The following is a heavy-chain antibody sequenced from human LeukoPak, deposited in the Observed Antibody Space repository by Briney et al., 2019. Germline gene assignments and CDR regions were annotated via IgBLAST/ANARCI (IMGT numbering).Heavy chain of an antibody. V-gene: IGHV4-39*01. CDR3: ARYSSGWYGEWCFDY. CDR1: GGSISSSSYY. D-gene: IGHD6-19*01. CDR2: IYYSGST. Sequence: SETLSLTCTVSGGSISSSSYYWGWIRQPPGKGLEWIGSIYYSGSTYYNPSLKSRVTISVDTSKNQFSLKLSSVTAADTAVYYCARYSSGWYGEWCFDYWGQGTLVTVSS. J-gene: IGHJ4*02.